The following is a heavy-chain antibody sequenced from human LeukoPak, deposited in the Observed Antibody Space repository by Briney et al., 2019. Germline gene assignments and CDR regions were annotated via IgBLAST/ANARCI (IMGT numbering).Heavy chain of an antibody. J-gene: IGHJ5*02. V-gene: IGHV5-10-1*01. CDR3: ARHFIYSHVSGSYLPGFDP. Sequence: GESLRISCKGSGYSFTSYWISWVRQMPGKGLEWMGRIDPSDSYTNYSPSFQGHVTISADKSISTSYLQWSSLKASDTAMYCCARHFIYSHVSGSYLPGFDPGGQGPRVTVSS. CDR2: IDPSDSYT. D-gene: IGHD3-10*01. CDR1: GYSFTSYW.